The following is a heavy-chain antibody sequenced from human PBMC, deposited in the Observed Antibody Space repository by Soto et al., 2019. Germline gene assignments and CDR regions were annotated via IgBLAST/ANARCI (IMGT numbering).Heavy chain of an antibody. Sequence: PGGSLRLSCAASGFTFSDYYMSWIRQAPGKGLEWVSYISNSSSYTNYADSVKGRFTISRDNAKNSLYLQMNSLRAEDTAVYYCARGSLGYYDSSGLARDYWGQGTLVTVSS. CDR2: ISNSSSYT. D-gene: IGHD3-22*01. CDR3: ARGSLGYYDSSGLARDY. CDR1: GFTFSDYY. J-gene: IGHJ4*02. V-gene: IGHV3-11*06.